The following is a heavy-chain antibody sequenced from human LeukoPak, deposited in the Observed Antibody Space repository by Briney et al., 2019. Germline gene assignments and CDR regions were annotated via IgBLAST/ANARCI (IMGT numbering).Heavy chain of an antibody. J-gene: IGHJ6*02. CDR1: GFTFDDYA. CDR2: ISGDGGST. Sequence: GGSLRLSCAASGFTFDDYAMHWVRQAPGKSLEWVSLISGDGGSTYYADSVKGRFTISRDNSKNSLYLQMNSLRTEDTALYYCAKDPRPYGSGRPYYYGMDVWGQGTTVTVSS. D-gene: IGHD3-10*01. CDR3: AKDPRPYGSGRPYYYGMDV. V-gene: IGHV3-43*02.